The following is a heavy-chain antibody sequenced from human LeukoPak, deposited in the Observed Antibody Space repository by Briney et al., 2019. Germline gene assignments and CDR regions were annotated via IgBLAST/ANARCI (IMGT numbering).Heavy chain of an antibody. V-gene: IGHV4-4*02. D-gene: IGHD4-11*01. Sequence: SETLSLTCAVSGVTISNSYWWSWVRQSPGKGLEWIGEIYHSGSTNYNPYLKSRVTISVDKSKNQFSLKVTSVTAADTALYYCASNRQYLYYFDDWGQGTLVTVSS. CDR1: GVTISNSYW. CDR3: ASNRQYLYYFDD. J-gene: IGHJ4*02. CDR2: IYHSGST.